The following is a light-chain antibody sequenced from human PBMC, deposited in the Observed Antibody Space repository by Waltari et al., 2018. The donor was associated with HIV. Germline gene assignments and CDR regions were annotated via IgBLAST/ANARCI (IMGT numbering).Light chain of an antibody. V-gene: IGLV2-14*01. J-gene: IGLJ2*01. CDR2: EVS. CDR3: SSYTSSSTYVV. CDR1: RRDVGGYND. Sequence: QSALTQPASVSGSPGPSLTIACTGTRRDVGGYNDVPWYQQHPGKAPKLMIYEVSNRPSGVSNRFSGSKSGNTASLTISGLQAEDEADYYCSSYTSSSTYVVFGGGTKLTVL.